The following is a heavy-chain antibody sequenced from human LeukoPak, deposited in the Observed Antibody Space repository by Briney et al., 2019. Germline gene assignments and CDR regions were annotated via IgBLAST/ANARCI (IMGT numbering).Heavy chain of an antibody. V-gene: IGHV4-39*01. D-gene: IGHD2-2*01. J-gene: IGHJ5*02. CDR2: IYYSGST. Sequence: SETLSLTCTVSGGSISSSSYYWGWLRQPPGKGLEWIGSIYYSGSTYYNPSLKSRVTISVDTSKNQFSLKLSSVTAADTAVYYCARAYHCSSTSCYRQGWFDPWGQGTLVTVSS. CDR3: ARAYHCSSTSCYRQGWFDP. CDR1: GGSISSSSYY.